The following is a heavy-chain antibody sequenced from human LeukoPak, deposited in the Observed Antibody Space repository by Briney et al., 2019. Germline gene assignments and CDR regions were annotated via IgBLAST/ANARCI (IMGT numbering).Heavy chain of an antibody. V-gene: IGHV4-31*03. CDR2: IYYSGST. CDR1: GGSISSGGYY. J-gene: IGHJ6*02. D-gene: IGHD2-2*02. Sequence: PSETLSLTCTVSGGSISSGGYYWSWIRQHPGKGLEWIGYIYYSGSTYYNPSPKSRVTISVDTSKNQFSLKLSSVTAADTAVYYCASLSLGYCSSTSCYTNLYYYYGMDVWGQGTTVTVSS. CDR3: ASLSLGYCSSTSCYTNLYYYYGMDV.